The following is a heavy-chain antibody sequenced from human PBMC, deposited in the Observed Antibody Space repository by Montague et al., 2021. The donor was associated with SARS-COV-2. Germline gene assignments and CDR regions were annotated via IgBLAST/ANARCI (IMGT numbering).Heavy chain of an antibody. CDR3: AREGYGYNHYYYGMDV. Sequence: SLRLSWAASGFTFSIYWMSWVRQAPGKGLEWVANIKQDGSEKYYVDSVKGRFTVSRDNAKNSLYLQMNSLRAEDTAVYYCAREGYGYNHYYYGMDVWGQGTTVTVSS. CDR1: GFTFSIYW. D-gene: IGHD5-24*01. V-gene: IGHV3-7*01. J-gene: IGHJ6*02. CDR2: IKQDGSEK.